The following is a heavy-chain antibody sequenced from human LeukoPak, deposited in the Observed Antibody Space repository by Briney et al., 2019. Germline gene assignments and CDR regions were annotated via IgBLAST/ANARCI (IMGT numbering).Heavy chain of an antibody. CDR2: ISDSGAM. CDR1: GFTFSTYS. Sequence: GGSLRLSCAASGFTFSTYSMKWVRQTPGKGLEWVSYISDSGAMYYADSVRGRFTISRENAQNSLFLQMNSLRAEDTAVYYCARDGGYSGYDADCWGQGTLVTVSS. J-gene: IGHJ4*02. CDR3: ARDGGYSGYDADC. V-gene: IGHV3-48*01. D-gene: IGHD5-12*01.